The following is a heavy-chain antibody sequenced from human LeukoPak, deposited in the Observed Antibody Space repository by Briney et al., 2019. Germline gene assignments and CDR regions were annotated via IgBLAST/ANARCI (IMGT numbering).Heavy chain of an antibody. CDR2: INHSGST. D-gene: IGHD1-1*01. CDR3: ARVKDQLGDAFDI. Sequence: PSETLSLTCAVYGGSFSGYYWSWIRQPPGKGLECIGEINHSGSTNYNPSLKSRVTISVDTSKNQFSLKLSSVTAADTAVYYCARVKDQLGDAFDIWGQGTMVTVSS. CDR1: GGSFSGYY. J-gene: IGHJ3*02. V-gene: IGHV4-34*01.